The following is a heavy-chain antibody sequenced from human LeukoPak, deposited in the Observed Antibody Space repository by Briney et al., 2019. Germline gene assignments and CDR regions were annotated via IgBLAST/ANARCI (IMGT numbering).Heavy chain of an antibody. Sequence: GGSLRLSCAASGFTVSSNYMNWVRQAPGKGLEWVSVLYTSGNTFYADSVKGRFTISRDNSKNTLYLQMNSLRAEDTAVYYCARSEDVVVPAAMADYWGQGTLVTVSS. D-gene: IGHD2-2*01. J-gene: IGHJ4*02. CDR1: GFTVSSNY. CDR2: LYTSGNT. V-gene: IGHV3-66*02. CDR3: ARSEDVVVPAAMADY.